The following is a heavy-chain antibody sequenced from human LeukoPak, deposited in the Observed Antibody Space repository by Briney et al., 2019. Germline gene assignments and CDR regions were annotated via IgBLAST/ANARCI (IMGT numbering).Heavy chain of an antibody. V-gene: IGHV7-4-1*02. CDR2: INTNTGNP. CDR1: GYTFTGYY. CDR3: ARVVQEAYYYYDSRSNAFGI. J-gene: IGHJ3*02. Sequence: GASVKVSCKASGYTFTGYYIHWVRQAPGQGLEWMGWINTNTGNPTYAQGFTGRFVFSLDTSVSTAYLQISSLKAEDTAVYYCARVVQEAYYYYDSRSNAFGIWGQGTMVTVSS. D-gene: IGHD3-22*01.